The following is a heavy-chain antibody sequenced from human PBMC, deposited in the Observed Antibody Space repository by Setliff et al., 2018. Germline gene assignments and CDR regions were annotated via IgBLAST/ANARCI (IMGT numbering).Heavy chain of an antibody. V-gene: IGHV4-59*11. CDR1: GDSISGRF. D-gene: IGHD3-16*01. CDR2: VYYSGLD. Sequence: SETLSLTCTVSGDSISGRFWNWIRQTPDKGLEWIGRVYYSGLDDLNPSLQSRLTVSVDTSKKQFSLSLTSVTAADTAIYYCARGITPTTRPGYYYMDVWGKGTTVTVSS. CDR3: ARGITPTTRPGYYYMDV. J-gene: IGHJ6*03.